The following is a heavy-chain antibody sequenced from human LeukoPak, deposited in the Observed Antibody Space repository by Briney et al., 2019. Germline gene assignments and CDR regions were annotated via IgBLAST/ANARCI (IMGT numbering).Heavy chain of an antibody. CDR2: IFYSGST. CDR3: ARPATVTTSFWYFDL. D-gene: IGHD4-17*01. CDR1: GGSISSSSYY. V-gene: IGHV4-39*01. Sequence: SETLSLICTVSGGSISSSSYYCGWIRQPPGKGLEWIGSIFYSGSTYYNPSLKSRVTISLDTSKNQFSLKLSSVTAADTAVYYCARPATVTTSFWYFDLWGRGTLVTVSS. J-gene: IGHJ2*01.